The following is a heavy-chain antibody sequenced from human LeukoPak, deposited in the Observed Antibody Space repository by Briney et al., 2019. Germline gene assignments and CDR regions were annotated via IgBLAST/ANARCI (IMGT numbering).Heavy chain of an antibody. CDR2: TYYSGST. V-gene: IGHV4-30-4*08. J-gene: IGHJ4*02. Sequence: SQTLSLTCTVSGGSISSGDYYWSWIPQPPGKGPEWIGYTYYSGSTYYNPSLKSRVTISVATSKNQFSLKLSSVTAADTAVYYCASADYYGSGSYSPFDYWGQGTLVTVSS. CDR1: GGSISSGDYY. CDR3: ASADYYGSGSYSPFDY. D-gene: IGHD3-10*01.